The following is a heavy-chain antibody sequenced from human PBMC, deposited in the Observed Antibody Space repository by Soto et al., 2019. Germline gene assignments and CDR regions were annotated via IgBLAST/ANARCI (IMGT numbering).Heavy chain of an antibody. CDR1: GGTFSSYA. CDR3: AREAGYCSGGSCYHDAFDL. D-gene: IGHD2-15*01. Sequence: QVQLVQSGAEVKKPGSSVKVSCKASGGTFSSYAISWVRQAPGQGLEWMGGIIPIFGTANYAQKFQGRVTITADESTSTAYMEMSSLRSEDTAVYYCAREAGYCSGGSCYHDAFDLWGQGTMVTVSS. V-gene: IGHV1-69*01. J-gene: IGHJ3*01. CDR2: IIPIFGTA.